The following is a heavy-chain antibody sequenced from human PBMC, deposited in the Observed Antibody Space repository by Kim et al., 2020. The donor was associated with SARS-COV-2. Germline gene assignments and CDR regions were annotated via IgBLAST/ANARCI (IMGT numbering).Heavy chain of an antibody. CDR1: GFTFSSYA. V-gene: IGHV3-23*01. D-gene: IGHD6-13*01. J-gene: IGHJ4*02. CDR2: ISAGGDST. CDR3: AKDGAAGALEY. Sequence: GGSLRLSCAASGFTFSSYAMFWVRQAPGKGLEWVSTISAGGDSTYHADSVRGRFIISRDNSKNTLYLEMNSLRPDDTAAYYCAKDGAAGALEYWVQGTLV.